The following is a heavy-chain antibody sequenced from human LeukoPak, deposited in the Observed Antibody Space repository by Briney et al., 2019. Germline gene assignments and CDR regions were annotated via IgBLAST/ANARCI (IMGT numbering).Heavy chain of an antibody. CDR3: ARETDALGLSPLDY. Sequence: PGGSLRLSCAASGFTFSSYSMNWVRQAPGKGLEWVSYISSSSSTIYYADSVKGRFTISRDNAKNSLYLQMNSLRAEDTAVYYCARETDALGLSPLDYWGQGTLVTVSS. J-gene: IGHJ4*02. V-gene: IGHV3-48*04. CDR2: ISSSSSTI. D-gene: IGHD3-16*02. CDR1: GFTFSSYS.